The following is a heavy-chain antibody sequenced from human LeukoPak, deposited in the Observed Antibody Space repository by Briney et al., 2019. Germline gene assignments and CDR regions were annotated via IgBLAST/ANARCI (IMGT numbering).Heavy chain of an antibody. CDR3: ASGPCSGGSCSDAFDI. J-gene: IGHJ3*02. CDR2: IYYSGST. Sequence: SETLSLTCTVSGGSISSGGYYWSWIRQHPGKGLEWIGYIYYSGSTYYNPSLKSRVTISVDTSKNQFSLKLSSVTAADTAVYYCASGPCSGGSCSDAFDIWGQGTMVTVSS. V-gene: IGHV4-31*03. D-gene: IGHD2-15*01. CDR1: GGSISSGGYY.